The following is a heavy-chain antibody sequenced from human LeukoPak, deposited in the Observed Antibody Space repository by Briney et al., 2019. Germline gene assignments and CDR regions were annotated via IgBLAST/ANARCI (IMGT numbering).Heavy chain of an antibody. CDR3: ARHCNGGSCYHTFDY. D-gene: IGHD2-15*01. Sequence: PSETLSLTCTVSGGSISSYYWSWIRQPPGKGLEWIGYIYYSGSTNYNPSLRSRVTISVDTSKNQFSLKLSSVTAADTAVYYCARHCNGGSCYHTFDYWGQGTLVTVSS. CDR2: IYYSGST. CDR1: GGSISSYY. J-gene: IGHJ4*02. V-gene: IGHV4-59*08.